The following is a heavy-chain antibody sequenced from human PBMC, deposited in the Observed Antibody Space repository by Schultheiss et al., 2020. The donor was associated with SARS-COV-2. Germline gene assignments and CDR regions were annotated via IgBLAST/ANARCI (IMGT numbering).Heavy chain of an antibody. D-gene: IGHD6-13*01. CDR2: IKQDGSEK. J-gene: IGHJ4*02. CDR3: ARDGALSAAADY. CDR1: GFTFSSYG. V-gene: IGHV3-7*01. Sequence: GESLKISCAASGFTFSSYGMHWVRQAPGKGLEWVANIKQDGSEKYYVDSVKGRFTISRDNAKNSLYLQMNSLRAEDTAVYYCARDGALSAAADYWGQGTLVTVSS.